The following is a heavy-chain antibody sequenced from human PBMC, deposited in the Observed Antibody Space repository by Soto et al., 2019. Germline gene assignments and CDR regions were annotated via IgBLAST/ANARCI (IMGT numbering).Heavy chain of an antibody. CDR1: GGTFGSYA. Sequence: QVQLVQSGAEVKKPGSSVKVSCKSSGGTFGSYAISWVRQAPGQGLEWMGGVIPIFGTPHYAQKFHSRVTTSAAIPASTAYLEPSSLNSADTAVYYCAKIRRTISLLQEDAIWGQGTLVTASS. J-gene: IGHJ4*02. D-gene: IGHD4-4*01. CDR2: VIPIFGTP. V-gene: IGHV1-69*06. CDR3: AKIRRTISLLQEDAI.